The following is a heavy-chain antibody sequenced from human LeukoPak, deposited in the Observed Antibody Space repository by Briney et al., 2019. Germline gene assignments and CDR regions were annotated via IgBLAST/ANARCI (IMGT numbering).Heavy chain of an antibody. CDR2: IYYSGST. CDR3: ARTVQYYYYAMDV. CDR1: GGSISSYY. J-gene: IGHJ6*02. V-gene: IGHV4-59*01. Sequence: SETLSLTCTVSGGSISSYYWSWIRQPPGKGLEWIGYIYYSGSTNYNPSLKSRVTVSVDTSKNQFSLKLSSVTAADTAVYYCARTVQYYYYAMDVWGQGTTVTVSS.